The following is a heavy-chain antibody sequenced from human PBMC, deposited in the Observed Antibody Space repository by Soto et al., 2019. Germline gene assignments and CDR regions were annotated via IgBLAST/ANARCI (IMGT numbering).Heavy chain of an antibody. J-gene: IGHJ4*02. CDR1: GGSISSGDYY. CDR3: ARSNIVVVPAARGYFDY. Sequence: PSATLSLTCTASGGSISSGDYYWSWIRQPPGKGLEWIGYVYYSGSPYYNPSLKSRVTISVDTSKNQFSLKLSSATAADTAVHYCARSNIVVVPAARGYFDYWGQGTLVTVSS. CDR2: VYYSGSP. D-gene: IGHD2-2*01. V-gene: IGHV4-30-4*01.